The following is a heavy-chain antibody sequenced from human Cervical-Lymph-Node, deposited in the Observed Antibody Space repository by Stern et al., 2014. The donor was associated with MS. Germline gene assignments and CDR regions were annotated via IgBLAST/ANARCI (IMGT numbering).Heavy chain of an antibody. CDR3: ARGQAVAGTLPEY. Sequence: VQLVESGAEVKKPGASVKVSCKASGYTFTSYDINWVRQATGQGLEWMGRMNPNSGNTGYAQKFQGRFTMTRDTSTSTAYMEVSSLRSEDTAVYYCARGQAVAGTLPEYWGQGTLVTVSS. CDR2: MNPNSGNT. D-gene: IGHD6-19*01. CDR1: GYTFTSYD. V-gene: IGHV1-8*01. J-gene: IGHJ4*02.